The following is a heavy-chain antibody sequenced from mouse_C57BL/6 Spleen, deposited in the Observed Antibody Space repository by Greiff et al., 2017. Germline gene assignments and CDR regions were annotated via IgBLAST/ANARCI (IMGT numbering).Heavy chain of an antibody. CDR2: INYDGSST. Sequence: EVKVEESEGGLVQPGSSMKLSCTASGFTFSDYYMAWVRQVPEKGLEWVANINYDGSSTYYLDSLKSRFIIWRDNAKNILYLQMSSLKSEDTATYYCARGEGRAMDYWGQGTSVTASS. CDR3: ARGEGRAMDY. V-gene: IGHV5-16*01. J-gene: IGHJ4*01. CDR1: GFTFSDYY. D-gene: IGHD3-3*01.